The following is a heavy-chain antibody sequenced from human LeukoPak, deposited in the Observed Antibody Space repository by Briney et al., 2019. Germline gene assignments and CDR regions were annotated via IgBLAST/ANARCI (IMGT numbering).Heavy chain of an antibody. CDR2: ISYDGSNK. Sequence: PGGSLRLSCAASGFTFSSYAMHWVRQAPGKGLEWVAVISYDGSNKYYADSVKGRFTISRDNSKNTLYLQMNSLRAEDTAVYYCARVAAAGIHAFDIWGQGTMVTVSS. CDR1: GFTFSSYA. CDR3: ARVAAAGIHAFDI. J-gene: IGHJ3*02. D-gene: IGHD6-13*01. V-gene: IGHV3-30*04.